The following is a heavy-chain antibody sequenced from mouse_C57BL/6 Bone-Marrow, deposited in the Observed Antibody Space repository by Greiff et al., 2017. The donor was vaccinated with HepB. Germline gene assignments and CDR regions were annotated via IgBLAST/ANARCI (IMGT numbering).Heavy chain of an antibody. D-gene: IGHD1-1*01. V-gene: IGHV5-15*01. CDR1: GFTFSDYG. Sequence: EVQLVESGGGLVQPGGSLKLSCAASGFTFSDYGMAWVRQAPRKGPEWVAFISNLAYSIYYADTVTGRFTISRENAKNTLYLEMSSLRSEDTAMYYCASVYYYGSSGYFDVWGTGTTVTVSS. J-gene: IGHJ1*03. CDR3: ASVYYYGSSGYFDV. CDR2: ISNLAYSI.